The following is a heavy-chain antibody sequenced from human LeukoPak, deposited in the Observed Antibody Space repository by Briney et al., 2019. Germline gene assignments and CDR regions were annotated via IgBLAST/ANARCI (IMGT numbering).Heavy chain of an antibody. J-gene: IGHJ3*02. CDR3: ARDSVTFDT. CDR2: IYRSVNT. D-gene: IGHD3-10*01. CDR1: GGSITSGGFS. V-gene: IGHV4-30-2*01. Sequence: SETLSLTCAVSGGSITSGGFSWRWIRQPPGKGLEWIGNIYRSVNTYYNPSLQSRVTVSLDRSKNQFSLNLTSVTAADTALYFCARDSVTFDTWGQGAMVTVSS.